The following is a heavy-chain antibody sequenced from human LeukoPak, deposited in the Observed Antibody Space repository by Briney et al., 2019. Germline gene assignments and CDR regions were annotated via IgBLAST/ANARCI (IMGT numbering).Heavy chain of an antibody. D-gene: IGHD4-17*01. CDR3: AAELYGVYTDCCTFHL. J-gene: IGHJ3*01. CDR1: GFTCSTSA. Sequence: SVKVSCRTSGFTCSTSAVQWVRQARGQRLEWIGWIIVGSGATNYAQSLQGRFTITRDMSTNTAYMELSSLGSEDSAVYYCAAELYGVYTDCCTFHLWGQGTMATVSS. V-gene: IGHV1-58*01. CDR2: IIVGSGAT.